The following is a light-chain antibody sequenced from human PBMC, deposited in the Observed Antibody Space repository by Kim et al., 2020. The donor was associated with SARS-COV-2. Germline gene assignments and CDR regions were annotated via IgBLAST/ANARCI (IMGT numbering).Light chain of an antibody. CDR2: DAS. CDR3: QQYNSYSEYT. CDR1: QSISFW. Sequence: DIQMTQSPSTLSASVGDRVTITCRASQSISFWLAWYQQKPGRAPKLLIYDASNLEAGVPSRFSGSGSGTQFTLTISSLQPDDFATYYCQQYNSYSEYTFGQGTKL. V-gene: IGKV1-5*01. J-gene: IGKJ2*01.